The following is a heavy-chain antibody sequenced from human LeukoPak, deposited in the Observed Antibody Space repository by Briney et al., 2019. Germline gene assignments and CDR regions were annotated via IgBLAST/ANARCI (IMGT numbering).Heavy chain of an antibody. CDR1: GGTFSSYA. D-gene: IGHD3-3*01. CDR3: ATDSGLFRSGLPADI. V-gene: IGHV1-69*13. Sequence: ASVKVSCKASGGTFSSYAISWVRQAPGQGLEWMGGIIPIFGTANYAQKFQGRVTVTADESTSTAYMELSSLRSEDTAVYYCATDSGLFRSGLPADIWGQGTMVTVSS. J-gene: IGHJ3*02. CDR2: IIPIFGTA.